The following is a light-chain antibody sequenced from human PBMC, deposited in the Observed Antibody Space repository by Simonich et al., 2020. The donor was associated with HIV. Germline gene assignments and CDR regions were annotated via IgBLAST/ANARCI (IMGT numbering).Light chain of an antibody. J-gene: IGLJ3*02. CDR2: EVS. Sequence: QSALTQPPSASGSPGQSVTISCTGTSSDGGGYNYVSWYQQHPGKPPKLTIYEVSKRPSGVPDRFSGSKSGNTASLTVSGLQAEDEADYYCSSYAGSKVFGGGTKLTVL. CDR1: SSDGGGYNY. CDR3: SSYAGSKV. V-gene: IGLV2-8*01.